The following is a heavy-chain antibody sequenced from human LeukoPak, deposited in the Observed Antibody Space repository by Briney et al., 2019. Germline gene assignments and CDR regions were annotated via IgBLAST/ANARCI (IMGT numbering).Heavy chain of an antibody. J-gene: IGHJ4*02. V-gene: IGHV1-3*01. CDR3: AMSVEMPPIPSFDY. Sequence: ASVKVSCKASGYTFTSYDINWMRQAPGQGLELLGWVSAANNPEYSQKFQGRVVITRDASATTSYLELNSLRSEDTAVYYCAMSVEMPPIPSFDYWGQGTLVTVSS. CDR2: VSAANNP. D-gene: IGHD5-24*01. CDR1: GYTFTSYD.